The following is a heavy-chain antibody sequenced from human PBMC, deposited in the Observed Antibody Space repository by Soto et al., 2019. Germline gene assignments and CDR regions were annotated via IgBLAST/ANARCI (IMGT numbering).Heavy chain of an antibody. D-gene: IGHD3-9*01. J-gene: IGHJ4*02. Sequence: GGSLSLSCAASGFTFSSYAMSWVRQAPGKGLEWVSAISGSGGSTYYADSVKGRFTISRDNSKNTLYLQMNSLRAEDTAVYYCARLINYDILTGYNDYWGQGTLVTVSS. CDR2: ISGSGGST. V-gene: IGHV3-23*01. CDR3: ARLINYDILTGYNDY. CDR1: GFTFSSYA.